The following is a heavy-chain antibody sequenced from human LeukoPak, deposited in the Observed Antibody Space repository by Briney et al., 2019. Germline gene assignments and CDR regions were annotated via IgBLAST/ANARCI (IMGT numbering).Heavy chain of an antibody. J-gene: IGHJ6*03. V-gene: IGHV1-2*02. Sequence: ASVKVSCKASGYTFTGYYIHWVRQAPGQGLEWMGWINPNSGGTNYAQKFQGRVTMTRDTSISTAYMELSRLRSDDTAVYYCARVVGLLWFGELAPYYMDVWGKGTMVTVSS. CDR2: INPNSGGT. D-gene: IGHD3-10*01. CDR1: GYTFTGYY. CDR3: ARVVGLLWFGELAPYYMDV.